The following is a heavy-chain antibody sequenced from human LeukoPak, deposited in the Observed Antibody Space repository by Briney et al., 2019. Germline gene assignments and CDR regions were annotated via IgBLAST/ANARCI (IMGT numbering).Heavy chain of an antibody. CDR3: AKGFGIAAAGTVGY. J-gene: IGHJ4*02. CDR1: GFTFSSYG. V-gene: IGHV3-33*06. D-gene: IGHD6-13*01. CDR2: IWYDGSNK. Sequence: TGGSLRLSCAASGFTFSSYGMHWVRQAPGKGLEWVAVIWYDGSNKYYADSVKGRFTISRDNSKNTLYLQMNSLRAEDTAVYYCAKGFGIAAAGTVGYWGQGTLVTVSS.